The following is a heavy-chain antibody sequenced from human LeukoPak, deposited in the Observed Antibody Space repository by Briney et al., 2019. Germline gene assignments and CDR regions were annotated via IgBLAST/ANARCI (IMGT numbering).Heavy chain of an antibody. CDR3: ATPYGFDY. J-gene: IGHJ4*02. CDR2: IYYSGST. V-gene: IGHV4-39*01. CDR1: GGSFSSYY. D-gene: IGHD2-8*01. Sequence: IPSETLSLTCAVYGGSFSSYYWGWIRQPPGKGLEWIGSIYYSGSTYYNPSLKSRVTISVDTSKNQFSLKLSSVTAADTAVYYCATPYGFDYWGQGTLVTVSS.